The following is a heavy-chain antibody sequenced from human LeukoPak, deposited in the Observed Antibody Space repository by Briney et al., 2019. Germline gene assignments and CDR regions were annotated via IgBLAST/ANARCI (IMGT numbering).Heavy chain of an antibody. Sequence: SETLSLTCTVSGVSVSSGSYYWNWIRQPPGMGLEWIGYIYYSGSTYYNPSLKSRVTISVDTSKNQFSLNLSSVTAADTAVYYCARDRVLVTAYYGMGVWGQGTTVTVSS. CDR1: GVSVSSGSYY. CDR2: IYYSGST. D-gene: IGHD2-21*02. CDR3: ARDRVLVTAYYGMGV. J-gene: IGHJ6*02. V-gene: IGHV4-61*01.